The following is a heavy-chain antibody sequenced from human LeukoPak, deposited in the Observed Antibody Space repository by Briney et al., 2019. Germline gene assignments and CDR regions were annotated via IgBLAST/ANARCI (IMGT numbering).Heavy chain of an antibody. V-gene: IGHV4-34*01. CDR1: GGSFSGYY. CDR2: INHSGST. CDR3: ARYQGSPFDY. Sequence: ETLSLTCAVYGGSFSGYYWSWIRQPPGKGLEWIGEINHSGSTNYNPSLKSRVTISVDTSKNQFSLKLSSVTAADTAVYYCARYQGSPFDYWGQGTLVTVSS. J-gene: IGHJ4*02. D-gene: IGHD2-2*01.